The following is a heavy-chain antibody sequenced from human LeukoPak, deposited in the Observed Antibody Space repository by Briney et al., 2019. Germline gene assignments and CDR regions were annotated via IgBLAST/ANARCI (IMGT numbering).Heavy chain of an antibody. CDR1: GYSFTSYW. D-gene: IGHD3-9*01. CDR2: IYPGDSDT. CDR3: ARDVTFDWLINYFDY. Sequence: GESLKISCKGSGYSFTSYWIGWVRQMPGKGLEWMGIIYPGDSDTRYSPSFQGQVTISADKSISTAYLQWSSLKASDTAMYYCARDVTFDWLINYFDYWGQGTLVTVSS. J-gene: IGHJ4*02. V-gene: IGHV5-51*01.